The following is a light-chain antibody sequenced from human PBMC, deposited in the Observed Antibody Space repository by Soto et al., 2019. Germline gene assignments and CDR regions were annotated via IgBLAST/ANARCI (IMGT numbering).Light chain of an antibody. CDR2: ASS. V-gene: IGKV1-39*01. J-gene: IGKJ5*01. CDR3: QQRYSTPIT. Sequence: DIQMTQSPSSLSAAVGDRVAITWRASQTIGNYLNWYQQKPGKAPKSLIYASSNLQSGVPSRFSGSGSGTDFTLTISSLQPEDFATYYCQQRYSTPITFGQGTRLEIK. CDR1: QTIGNY.